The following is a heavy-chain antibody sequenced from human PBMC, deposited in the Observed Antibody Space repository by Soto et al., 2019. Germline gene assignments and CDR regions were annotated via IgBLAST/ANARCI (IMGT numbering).Heavy chain of an antibody. CDR1: GGSISSGDYY. Sequence: SETLSLTCTVSGGSISSGDYYWSWIRQPPGKGLEWIGYIYYSGSTYYIPSLKSRVTISVDTSKNQFSLKLSSVTAADTAVYYCAREVSNYYDSSGYDYWGQGTLVTVSS. V-gene: IGHV4-30-4*01. J-gene: IGHJ4*02. D-gene: IGHD3-22*01. CDR3: AREVSNYYDSSGYDY. CDR2: IYYSGST.